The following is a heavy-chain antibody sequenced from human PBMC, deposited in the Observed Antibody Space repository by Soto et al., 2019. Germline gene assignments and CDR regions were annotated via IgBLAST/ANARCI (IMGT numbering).Heavy chain of an antibody. CDR3: TRGPRSTSTGTGAF. J-gene: IGHJ4*02. V-gene: IGHV3-74*02. CDR1: GFVFSDYS. D-gene: IGHD1-1*01. Sequence: EVQLVESGGGLVQPGGSLRLSCAASGFVFSDYSMNWVRQAPGKGLEWVSRINDDGISTNYADSVKGRFTISRDNAKNTLYLQMNALRVEDTAVYYCTRGPRSTSTGTGAFWGQGTLVTVSS. CDR2: INDDGIST.